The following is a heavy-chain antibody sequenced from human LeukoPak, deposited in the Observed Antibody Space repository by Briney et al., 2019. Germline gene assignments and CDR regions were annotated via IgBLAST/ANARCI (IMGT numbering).Heavy chain of an antibody. J-gene: IGHJ6*01. Sequence: ASVKVSCKASGYTFTCYYMHWVRQAPGQGLEWMGWINPNSGGTNYAQKFQGRVTMTRDTSISTAYMELSRLRSDDTAVYYCARDWNVVVPAAKPFYYYYGMDVWGQGTTVTVFS. CDR2: INPNSGGT. CDR1: GYTFTCYY. V-gene: IGHV1-2*02. D-gene: IGHD2-2*01. CDR3: ARDWNVVVPAAKPFYYYYGMDV.